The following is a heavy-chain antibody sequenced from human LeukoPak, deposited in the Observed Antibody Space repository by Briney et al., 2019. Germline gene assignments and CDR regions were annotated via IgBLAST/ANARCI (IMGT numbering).Heavy chain of an antibody. CDR1: GGSISGYY. Sequence: PSETLSLTCTVSGGSISGYYWSWIRQPAGKGLEWIGRIYTSGSTNYNPSLKSRVTMSVDTSKNQFSLKLSSVTAADTAVYYCARDSGRYFDWLYFDYWGQGTLVTVSS. V-gene: IGHV4-4*07. D-gene: IGHD3-9*01. J-gene: IGHJ4*02. CDR3: ARDSGRYFDWLYFDY. CDR2: IYTSGST.